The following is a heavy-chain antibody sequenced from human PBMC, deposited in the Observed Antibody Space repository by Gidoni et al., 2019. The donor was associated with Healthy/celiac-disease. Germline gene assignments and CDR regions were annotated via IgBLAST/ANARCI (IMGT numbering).Heavy chain of an antibody. Sequence: EVQLVESGGGLVQPGGSLRLSCAASGFTFSSYAMSWVRQAPGKGLEWVSAISGSGGSTYYADSVKGRFTISRDNSKNTLYLQMNSLRAEDTAVYYCAKAPIFGVVSPRYYYYMDVWGKGTTVTVSS. CDR2: ISGSGGST. CDR1: GFTFSSYA. D-gene: IGHD3-3*01. V-gene: IGHV3-23*04. CDR3: AKAPIFGVVSPRYYYYMDV. J-gene: IGHJ6*03.